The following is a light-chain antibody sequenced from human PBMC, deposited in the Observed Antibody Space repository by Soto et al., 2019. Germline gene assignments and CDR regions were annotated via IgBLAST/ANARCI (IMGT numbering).Light chain of an antibody. J-gene: IGKJ1*01. CDR1: QSVDTF. CDR3: QQRSNWPPWT. CDR2: DAS. V-gene: IGKV3-11*01. Sequence: VLTQAATNRSVARGVGAARSCRGSQSVDTFLAWYQQKPGQAPRLLIYDASNRATDIPARFSGSGSGTDFTLTISSLEPEDFAVYICQQRSNWPPWTFGQGTKVDIK.